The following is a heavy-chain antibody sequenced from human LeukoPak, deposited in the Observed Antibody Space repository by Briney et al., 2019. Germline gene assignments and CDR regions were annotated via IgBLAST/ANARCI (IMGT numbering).Heavy chain of an antibody. CDR3: ARSIAVADDY. CDR2: INPSGGST. Sequence: ASVKVSCKASGYTFTSYYMHWVRQAPGQGLEWMGIINPSGGSTSYAHKFQGRVTMTRDTSTSTVYMELSSLRSEDTAVFYCARSIAVADDYWGQGTLVTVSS. CDR1: GYTFTSYY. V-gene: IGHV1-46*01. J-gene: IGHJ4*02. D-gene: IGHD6-19*01.